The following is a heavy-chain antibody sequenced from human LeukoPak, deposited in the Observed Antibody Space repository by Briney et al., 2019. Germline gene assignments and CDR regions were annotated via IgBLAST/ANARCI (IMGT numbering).Heavy chain of an antibody. CDR1: GFTFTSSA. CDR3: AAGIVGGYYYYTDV. CDR2: IVVGSGNT. D-gene: IGHD1-26*01. Sequence: SVKVSCKASGFTFTSSAMQWVRQARGQRLEWIGWIVVGSGNTNYAQKFQERVTITRDMSTSTAYMELSSLRSEDTAVYYCAAGIVGGYYYYTDVWGKGTTVTVSS. V-gene: IGHV1-58*02. J-gene: IGHJ6*03.